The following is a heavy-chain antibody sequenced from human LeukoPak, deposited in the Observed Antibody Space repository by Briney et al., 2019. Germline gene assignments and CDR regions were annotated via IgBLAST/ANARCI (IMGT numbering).Heavy chain of an antibody. CDR1: GYTFTSYG. Sequence: ASVKVSCKASGYTFTSYGISWVRQAPGQGLEWMGWISAYNGNTNYAQKLQGRVTMTTDTSTSTAYMELRSLRSDDTAVYYCARVSYYDFWSGFDSLLNYYYGMDVCGQGTTVTVSS. CDR2: ISAYNGNT. V-gene: IGHV1-18*01. D-gene: IGHD3-3*01. CDR3: ARVSYYDFWSGFDSLLNYYYGMDV. J-gene: IGHJ6*02.